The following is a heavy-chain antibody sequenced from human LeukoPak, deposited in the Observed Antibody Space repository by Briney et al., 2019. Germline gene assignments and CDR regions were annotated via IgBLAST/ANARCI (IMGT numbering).Heavy chain of an antibody. J-gene: IGHJ2*01. CDR1: GGSISSSSYY. D-gene: IGHD4-23*01. CDR2: IYYSGST. Sequence: SEPLSLTCTVSGGSISSSSYYWGWIRQPPGKGLKWIGSIYYSGSTYYNPSLKSRVTISVDTSKNQFSLKLSSVTAADTAVYYCAREGGDYGGNSQFWYFDLWGRGTLVTVSS. CDR3: AREGGDYGGNSQFWYFDL. V-gene: IGHV4-39*07.